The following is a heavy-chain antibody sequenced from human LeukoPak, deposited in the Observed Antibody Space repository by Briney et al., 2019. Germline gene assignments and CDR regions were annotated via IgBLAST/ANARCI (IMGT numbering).Heavy chain of an antibody. Sequence: GGSLRLSCAASGFTFSSYAMSWVRQAPGKGLEWVSSISGSGSYIYYADSVKGRFTISRDNAKNSLYLQMNSLRAEDTAVYYCARRRGDSSSWSYFDYWGQGTLVTVSS. D-gene: IGHD6-13*01. V-gene: IGHV3-21*01. CDR2: ISGSGSYI. J-gene: IGHJ4*02. CDR1: GFTFSSYA. CDR3: ARRRGDSSSWSYFDY.